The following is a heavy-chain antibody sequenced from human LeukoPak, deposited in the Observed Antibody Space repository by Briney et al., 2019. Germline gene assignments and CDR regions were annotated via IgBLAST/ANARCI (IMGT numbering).Heavy chain of an antibody. Sequence: GGSLRLSCAASGFTFDDYAMHWVRQAPGKGLEWVSGISWNSGSIGYADSVKGRFTISRDNAKNSLYLQMNSLRAEDTALYYRAKGSRARYSSGWFDAFDIWGQGTMVTVSS. D-gene: IGHD6-19*01. CDR2: ISWNSGSI. CDR3: AKGSRARYSSGWFDAFDI. J-gene: IGHJ3*02. V-gene: IGHV3-9*01. CDR1: GFTFDDYA.